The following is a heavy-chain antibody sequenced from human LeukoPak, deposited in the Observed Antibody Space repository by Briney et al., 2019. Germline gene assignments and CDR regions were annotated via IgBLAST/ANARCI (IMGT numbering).Heavy chain of an antibody. Sequence: SETLSLTCTVSGYSISSGYYWGWIRQPPGKGLEWIGSIYHSGSTYYNPSLKSRVTISVDTSKNQFSLKLSSVTAADTAVYYCARESVDTMVRGVNSADYWGQGTLATVSS. J-gene: IGHJ4*02. V-gene: IGHV4-38-2*02. D-gene: IGHD3-10*01. CDR3: ARESVDTMVRGVNSADY. CDR1: GYSISSGYY. CDR2: IYHSGST.